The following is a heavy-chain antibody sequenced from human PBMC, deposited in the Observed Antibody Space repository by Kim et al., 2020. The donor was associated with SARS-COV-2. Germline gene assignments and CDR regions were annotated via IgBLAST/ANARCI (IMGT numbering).Heavy chain of an antibody. J-gene: IGHJ6*03. Sequence: GGSLRLSCAASGFTFSSYGMNWVRQAPGKGLEWVSSISSSSSYIYYADSVKGRFTISRDNAKNSLYLQMNSLRAEDTAVYYCARVSKLLLENYYYYMDVWGKGTTVTVSS. CDR1: GFTFSSYG. CDR2: ISSSSSYI. CDR3: ARVSKLLLENYYYYMDV. D-gene: IGHD3-22*01. V-gene: IGHV3-21*01.